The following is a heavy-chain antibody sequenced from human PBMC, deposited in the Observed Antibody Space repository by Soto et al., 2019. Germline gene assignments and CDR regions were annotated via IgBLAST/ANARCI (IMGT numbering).Heavy chain of an antibody. D-gene: IGHD4-17*01. CDR1: GFTFDDYA. V-gene: IGHV3-9*01. Sequence: EVQLVESGGGLVQPGRSLRLSCAASGFTFDDYAMHWVRQAPGKGLEWVSGISWNSGSIGYADSVKGRFTISRDNAKNSMYLQMNSLRAEDTALYYCAKDNNPTTVTTFYYWGQGTLVTVSS. CDR3: AKDNNPTTVTTFYY. J-gene: IGHJ4*02. CDR2: ISWNSGSI.